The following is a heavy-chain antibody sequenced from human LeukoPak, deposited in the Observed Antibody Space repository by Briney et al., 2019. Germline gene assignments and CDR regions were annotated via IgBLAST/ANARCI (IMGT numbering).Heavy chain of an antibody. Sequence: PGGSLRLSCAASGFTFHDYAMHWVRQAPGRGLEWVSLITWDGGNTYYTDSVKGRSTISRDSSRNSLSLQMSSLRVEDTALYYCAKEAGTRPHLPYYFDSWGQGTLVTVSS. CDR2: ITWDGGNT. V-gene: IGHV3-43D*03. CDR3: AKEAGTRPHLPYYFDS. J-gene: IGHJ4*02. CDR1: GFTFHDYA. D-gene: IGHD1/OR15-1a*01.